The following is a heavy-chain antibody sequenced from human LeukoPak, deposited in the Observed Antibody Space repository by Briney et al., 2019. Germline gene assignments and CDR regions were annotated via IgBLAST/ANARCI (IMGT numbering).Heavy chain of an antibody. CDR1: GYTFTSYG. V-gene: IGHV1-18*01. Sequence: ASVKVSCKASGYTFTSYGISWVRQAPGQGLEWMGWISAYNGNTNYAQKLQGRVTMTTDTSTSTAYMELRSLRSDDTAVYYCARDGNGIVGATPIDYWGQGTLVTVSS. CDR2: ISAYNGNT. CDR3: ARDGNGIVGATPIDY. D-gene: IGHD1-26*01. J-gene: IGHJ4*02.